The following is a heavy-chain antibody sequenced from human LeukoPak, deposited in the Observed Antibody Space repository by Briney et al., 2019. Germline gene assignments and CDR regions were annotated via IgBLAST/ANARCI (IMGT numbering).Heavy chain of an antibody. D-gene: IGHD6-19*01. J-gene: IGHJ6*02. Sequence: GRSLRLSCTASGFTFGDYAMHWVRLAPGKGLEWVSGISWNSGNIDYADSVKGRFTISRDNAKNSLYLQMSSLRPEDTAFYYCAKGDSGSYYYYGMDVWGRGTTVTVSS. V-gene: IGHV3-9*01. CDR1: GFTFGDYA. CDR3: AKGDSGSYYYYGMDV. CDR2: ISWNSGNI.